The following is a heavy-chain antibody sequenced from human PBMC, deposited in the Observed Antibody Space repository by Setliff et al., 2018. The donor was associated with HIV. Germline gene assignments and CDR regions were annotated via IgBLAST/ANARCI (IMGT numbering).Heavy chain of an antibody. D-gene: IGHD3-22*01. CDR3: ARQGYYYDNSGYFTI. CDR1: GASINSNNW. CDR2: IYHSGST. Sequence: SETLSLTCAVSGASINSNNWWSWVRQPPGKGLEWIGEIYHSGSTNSNPSLRSRVTISVDKSKNQLSLKLGSVTAADTAVSYCARQGYYYDNSGYFTIWGQGTLVTVSS. J-gene: IGHJ4*02. V-gene: IGHV4-4*02.